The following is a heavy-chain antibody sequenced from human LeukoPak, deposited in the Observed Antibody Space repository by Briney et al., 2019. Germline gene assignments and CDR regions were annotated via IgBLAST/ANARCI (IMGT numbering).Heavy chain of an antibody. D-gene: IGHD3-22*01. J-gene: IGHJ4*02. Sequence: GASVKVSCKASGYTFTGCYMHWVRQAPGQGLEWMGWINPNSGGTNYAQKFQGRVTMTRDTSISTAYMELSRLRSDDTAVYYCARSGHRSSGYLGYWGQGTLVTVSS. CDR3: ARSGHRSSGYLGY. CDR1: GYTFTGCY. V-gene: IGHV1-2*02. CDR2: INPNSGGT.